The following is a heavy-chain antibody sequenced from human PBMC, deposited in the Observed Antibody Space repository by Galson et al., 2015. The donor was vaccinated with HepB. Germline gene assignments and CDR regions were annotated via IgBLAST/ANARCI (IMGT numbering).Heavy chain of an antibody. J-gene: IGHJ4*02. CDR1: GFTFDNYA. CDR2: ISATGLST. Sequence: SLRLSCAVSGFTFDNYALAWVRQAPGKGLEWVSSISATGLSTYYADSVKGRFTISRDNVKRMMSLKIKSLRVEDTATYYCARLWRGPMRVGPDGRLEYWGQGSLVTVSS. D-gene: IGHD3-22*01. CDR3: ARLWRGPMRVGPDGRLEY. V-gene: IGHV3-23*01.